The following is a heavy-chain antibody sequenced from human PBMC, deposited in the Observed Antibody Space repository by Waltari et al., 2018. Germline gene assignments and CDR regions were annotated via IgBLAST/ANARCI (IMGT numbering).Heavy chain of an antibody. CDR3: AKAPYQLPYLES. CDR2: ISGSSAAI. J-gene: IGHJ1*01. D-gene: IGHD2-2*01. Sequence: LESGGGLVQPGGSLQLSCAASGFPFGNFAMNRVRQAPGKGLEWVSVISGSSAAIHYADSLKGRFTVSRDNSNNTLYLQMNRLTADDTAIYYCAKAPYQLPYLESWGRGTLVTVSS. V-gene: IGHV3-23*01. CDR1: GFPFGNFA.